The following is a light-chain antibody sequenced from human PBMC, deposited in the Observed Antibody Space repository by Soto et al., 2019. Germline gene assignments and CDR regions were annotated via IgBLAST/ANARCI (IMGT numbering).Light chain of an antibody. Sequence: QSVLTQPAPASGSPGQSITISCTGTSSDVGGYNYVSWYQQRPGEAPKLIIYDVSNRPSGVSNRFSGSKSGNTASLTISGLQAEDEADYYCSSYTSSSTYVFGSGTKVTVL. J-gene: IGLJ1*01. CDR1: SSDVGGYNY. CDR3: SSYTSSSTYV. CDR2: DVS. V-gene: IGLV2-14*01.